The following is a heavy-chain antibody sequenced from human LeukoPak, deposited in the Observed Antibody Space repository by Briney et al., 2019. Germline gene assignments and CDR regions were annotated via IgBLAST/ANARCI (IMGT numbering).Heavy chain of an antibody. CDR2: ISSSGSTI. CDR3: ASEGKGAAAAPDAFDI. CDR1: GFTFSDYY. Sequence: GGSLRLSCAASGFTFSDYYMSWIRQAPGKGLEWVSYISSSGSTIYYADSVKGRFTISRDNDKNSLYLQMNSLRAEDTAVYYCASEGKGAAAAPDAFDIWGQGTRVTVSS. D-gene: IGHD6-13*01. V-gene: IGHV3-11*04. J-gene: IGHJ3*02.